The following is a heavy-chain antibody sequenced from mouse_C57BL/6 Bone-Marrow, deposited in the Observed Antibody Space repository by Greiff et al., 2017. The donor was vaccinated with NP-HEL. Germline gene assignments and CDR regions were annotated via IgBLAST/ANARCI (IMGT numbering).Heavy chain of an antibody. J-gene: IGHJ3*01. CDR2: ISSGGDYI. D-gene: IGHD1-1*01. CDR3: TIGLLGFAY. CDR1: GFTFSSYA. Sequence: EVKLMEPGAGLVKPGGSLKLSCAASGFTFSSYAMSWVRQTPEKRLEWVAYISSGGDYIYYADTVKGRFTISSDNARHTLYLQMSSLKSEDTAMYYCTIGLLGFAYWGQGTLVTVSA. V-gene: IGHV5-9-1*02.